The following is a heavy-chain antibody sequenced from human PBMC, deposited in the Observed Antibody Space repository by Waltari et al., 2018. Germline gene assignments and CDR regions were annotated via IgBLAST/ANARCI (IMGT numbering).Heavy chain of an antibody. D-gene: IGHD6-13*01. Sequence: EVQLVESGGGLVQPGGSLRLSCTASGFSFSSFWMSWVRQAPWMWLDSVSNTNQDGSDDRYMDSGNGRFTISRDYADNSLSPQMNSLRGEDTAVSYCARDRPHGTRRDFACDSWGQGAPVTVSS. J-gene: IGHJ4*02. CDR2: TNQDGSDD. CDR3: ARDRPHGTRRDFACDS. CDR1: GFSFSSFW. V-gene: IGHV3-7*01.